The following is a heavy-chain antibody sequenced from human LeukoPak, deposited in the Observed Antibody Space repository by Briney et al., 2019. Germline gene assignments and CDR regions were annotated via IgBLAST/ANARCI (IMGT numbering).Heavy chain of an antibody. D-gene: IGHD6-19*01. CDR3: ARAEMIYNSGWLYYSDY. CDR1: GFTFSSYN. V-gene: IGHV3-21*01. CDR2: ISSSSTYI. J-gene: IGHJ4*02. Sequence: GGSLRLSCAASGFTFSSYNMNWVRQAPGKGLEWVSFISSSSTYIYNADSVKGRFTISRDNARNSLDLQMNGLRAEDTAVYYCARAEMIYNSGWLYYSDYWGQGTLVTVSS.